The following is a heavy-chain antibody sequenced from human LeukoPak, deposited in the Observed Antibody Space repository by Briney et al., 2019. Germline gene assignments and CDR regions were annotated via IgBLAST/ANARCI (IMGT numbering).Heavy chain of an antibody. Sequence: GGSLRLSCAASGFTFSTYWMSWVRQAPGKGLEWVANIKQDGSEKYSLDSVKGRFTISRDNAKNSLYLQMNSLRAEDTAVYYCARCAGPVETDWGQGTLVTVSS. J-gene: IGHJ4*02. CDR1: GFTFSTYW. CDR2: IKQDGSEK. CDR3: ARCAGPVETD. D-gene: IGHD2-21*02. V-gene: IGHV3-7*03.